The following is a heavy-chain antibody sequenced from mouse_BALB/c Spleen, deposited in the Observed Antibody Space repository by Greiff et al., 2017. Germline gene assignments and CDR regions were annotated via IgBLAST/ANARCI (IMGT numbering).Heavy chain of an antibody. CDR2: ISDGGSYT. CDR1: GFTFSDYY. CDR3: ARDGYYGSSLYAMDY. D-gene: IGHD1-1*01. Sequence: EVKLVESGGGLVKPGGSLKLSCAASGFTFSDYYMYWVRQTPEKRLEWVATISDGGSYTYYPDSVKGRFTISRDNAKNNLYLQMSSLKSEDTAMYYCARDGYYGSSLYAMDYWGQGTSVTVSS. V-gene: IGHV5-4*02. J-gene: IGHJ4*01.